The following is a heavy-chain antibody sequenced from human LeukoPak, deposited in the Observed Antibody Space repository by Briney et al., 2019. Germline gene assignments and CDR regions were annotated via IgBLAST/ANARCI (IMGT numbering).Heavy chain of an antibody. CDR1: GYTFTSYY. CDR2: INPNSGGT. CDR3: ARGIAARPSGVDY. Sequence: ASVKVSCKASGYTFTSYYMHWGRQAPGQGLEWMGWINPNSGGTNYAQKFQGRVTMTRDTSISTAYMELSRLRSDDTAVYYCARGIAARPSGVDYWGQGTLVTVSS. V-gene: IGHV1-2*02. D-gene: IGHD6-6*01. J-gene: IGHJ4*02.